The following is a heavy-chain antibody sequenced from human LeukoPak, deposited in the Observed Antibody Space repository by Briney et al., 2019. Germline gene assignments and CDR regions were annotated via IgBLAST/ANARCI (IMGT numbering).Heavy chain of an antibody. CDR2: ISGSGGST. V-gene: IGHV3-23*01. Sequence: GGSLRLSCAASGFTFSSYAMTWVRQAPGKGLEWVSAISGSGGSTYYTDSVKGRFTISRDTSKNTLYLQMNSLRAEDTAVYYCAKDRAAPLPQGNFDYWGQGTLVTVSP. D-gene: IGHD6-13*01. CDR3: AKDRAAPLPQGNFDY. J-gene: IGHJ4*02. CDR1: GFTFSSYA.